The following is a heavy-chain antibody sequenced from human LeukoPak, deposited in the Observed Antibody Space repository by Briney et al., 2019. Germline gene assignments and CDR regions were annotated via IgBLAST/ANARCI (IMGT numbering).Heavy chain of an antibody. Sequence: PSETLSLTCTVSVGSLSSYYWCWAWEPARKGLWWIGRIYISVSTNYNPSLKSRVTMSVDTSKNQFSLKLSSVAAADTAVYYCARAPPSIAVAGGFDYWGQGTLVTVSS. CDR1: VGSLSSYY. CDR2: IYISVST. D-gene: IGHD6-19*01. V-gene: IGHV4-4*07. J-gene: IGHJ4*02. CDR3: ARAPPSIAVAGGFDY.